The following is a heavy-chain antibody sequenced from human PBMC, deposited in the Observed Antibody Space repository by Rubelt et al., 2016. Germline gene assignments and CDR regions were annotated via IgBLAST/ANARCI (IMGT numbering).Heavy chain of an antibody. CDR2: FDPEDGET. Sequence: QAPGKGLEWMGGFDPEDGETIYAQKFQGRVTMTEDTSTDTAYMELSSLRPEDTAVYYCATTGRSWDWGQGTLVTVSS. J-gene: IGHJ4*02. V-gene: IGHV1-24*01. D-gene: IGHD6-13*01. CDR3: ATTGRSWD.